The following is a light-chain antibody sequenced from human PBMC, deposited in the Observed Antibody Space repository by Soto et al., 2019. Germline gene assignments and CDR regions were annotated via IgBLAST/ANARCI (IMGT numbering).Light chain of an antibody. Sequence: ETVLTQSPATLSLSPGERATLSCRASQSISSYLAWYQQKPGQAPRLLIYDASNRATGIPARFSGSGSGTDFTLTISSLEPEDFAVYYGQQRSNWPPITFGQGTRLEI. J-gene: IGKJ5*01. CDR3: QQRSNWPPIT. V-gene: IGKV3-11*01. CDR1: QSISSY. CDR2: DAS.